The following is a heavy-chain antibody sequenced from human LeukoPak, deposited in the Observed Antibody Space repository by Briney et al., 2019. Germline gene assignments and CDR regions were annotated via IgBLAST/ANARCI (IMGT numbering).Heavy chain of an antibody. J-gene: IGHJ4*02. Sequence: SETLSLTCTVSGGSISNYYWSWIRQPPGKGLEWIGYIYYSGTTNYNPSLKSRVTISVDTSKNQFSLKLSSVTAADTAVYYCARRVSGSYLWDYWGQGTLVTVSS. CDR3: ARRVSGSYLWDY. V-gene: IGHV4-59*08. CDR2: IYYSGTT. CDR1: GGSISNYY. D-gene: IGHD1-26*01.